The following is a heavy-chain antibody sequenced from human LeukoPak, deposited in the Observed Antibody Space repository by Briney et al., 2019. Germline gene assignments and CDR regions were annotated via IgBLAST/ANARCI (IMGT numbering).Heavy chain of an antibody. D-gene: IGHD3-16*01. Sequence: GGSLRLSCAASGFTFTTFWMTWVRQAPGKGLEWVANIGPDGRSKYYVDSVRGRFTISKDNAKDSLFLQMNSLRANDTAMYFCTRVGVGGYWGQGTLVTVSS. CDR2: IGPDGRSK. J-gene: IGHJ4*02. CDR3: TRVGVGGY. V-gene: IGHV3-7*01. CDR1: GFTFTTFW.